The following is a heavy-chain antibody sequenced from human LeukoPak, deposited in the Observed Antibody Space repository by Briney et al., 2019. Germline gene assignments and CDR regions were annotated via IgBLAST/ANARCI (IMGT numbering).Heavy chain of an antibody. V-gene: IGHV1-2*02. CDR2: INPNSGGT. D-gene: IGHD1-26*01. Sequence: ATVKVSCKASGYTFTGYYMHWVRQAPGQGLEWMGWINPNSGGTNYAQKFQGRVTMTRDTSISTAYMELSRLRSDDTAVYYCARDQSGSYAFGWFDPWGQGTLVTVSS. J-gene: IGHJ5*02. CDR1: GYTFTGYY. CDR3: ARDQSGSYAFGWFDP.